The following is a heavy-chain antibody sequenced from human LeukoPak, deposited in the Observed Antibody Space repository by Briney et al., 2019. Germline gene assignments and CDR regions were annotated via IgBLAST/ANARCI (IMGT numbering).Heavy chain of an antibody. CDR3: AQFNTIFGVVNEGIAP. CDR1: GFSLSTSGVG. CDR2: IYWNEDK. D-gene: IGHD3-3*01. Sequence: SGPTLVKPTQTLTLTCTFSGFSLSTSGVGVGWIRQPPGKALEWLALIYWNEDKRYSPSLKSRLTITKDPSKNQVVLTMTNMNPVDTATYYCAQFNTIFGVVNEGIAPWGQGTLVTASS. V-gene: IGHV2-5*01. J-gene: IGHJ5*02.